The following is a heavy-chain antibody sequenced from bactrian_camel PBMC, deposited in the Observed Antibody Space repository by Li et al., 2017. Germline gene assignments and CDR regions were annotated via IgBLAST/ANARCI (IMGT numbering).Heavy chain of an antibody. Sequence: VQLVESGGGLVQPGGSLRLSCAASGFTFSSYDMSWVRQAPGKGLEWVSAINSGGGSTYYADSVKGRFTISRDNAKNTLYLQMNSLKSEDTALYYCAKFPSVVRPAEYNYWGQGTQVTVS. CDR1: GFTFSSYD. CDR2: INSGGGST. D-gene: IGHD2*01. CDR3: AKFPSVVRPAEYNY. J-gene: IGHJ4*01. V-gene: IGHV3S40*01.